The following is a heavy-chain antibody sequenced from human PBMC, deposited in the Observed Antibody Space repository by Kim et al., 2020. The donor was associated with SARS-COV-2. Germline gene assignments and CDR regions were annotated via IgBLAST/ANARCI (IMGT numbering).Heavy chain of an antibody. V-gene: IGHV4-39*01. Sequence: SETLSLTCTVSGGSISSSSYYWGWIRQPPGKGLEWIGSIYYSGSTYYNPSLKSRVTISVDTSKNQFSLKLSSVTAADTAVYYCASEDIVVVVAATGGISWGQGTLVTVSS. CDR3: ASEDIVVVVAATGGIS. CDR2: IYYSGST. CDR1: GGSISSSSYY. D-gene: IGHD2-15*01. J-gene: IGHJ4*02.